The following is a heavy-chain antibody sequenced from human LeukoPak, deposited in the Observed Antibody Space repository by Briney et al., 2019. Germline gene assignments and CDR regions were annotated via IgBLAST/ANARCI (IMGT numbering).Heavy chain of an antibody. CDR2: FDPKDGDT. CDR1: GYTLTELS. CDR3: ARAGWWELPRYAFDI. Sequence: ASVKVSCKVSGYTLTELSVHWVRQAPGKGLEWMGNFDPKDGDTIYAQRFQGRVTMTEDTSTHTAYMELSSLRSEDTAVYYCARAGWWELPRYAFDIWGQGTMVSVSS. D-gene: IGHD1-26*01. V-gene: IGHV1-24*01. J-gene: IGHJ3*02.